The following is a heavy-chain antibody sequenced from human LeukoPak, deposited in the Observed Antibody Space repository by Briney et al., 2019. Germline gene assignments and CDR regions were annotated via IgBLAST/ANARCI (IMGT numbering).Heavy chain of an antibody. CDR1: GYTFTSYY. CDR3: AREVGSNYYDSSGYYKKYFDL. V-gene: IGHV1-46*01. CDR2: INPSGGST. Sequence: ASVKVSCKASGYTFTSYYMHWVRQAPGQGLEWMGIINPSGGSTSYAQKFQGRVTVTRDTSTSTVYMELSSLRSEDTAVYYCAREVGSNYYDSSGYYKKYFDLWGRGTLVTVSS. D-gene: IGHD3-22*01. J-gene: IGHJ2*01.